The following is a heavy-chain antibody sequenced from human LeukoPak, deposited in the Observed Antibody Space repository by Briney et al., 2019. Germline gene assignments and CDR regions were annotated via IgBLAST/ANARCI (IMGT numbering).Heavy chain of an antibody. V-gene: IGHV4-39*07. CDR3: ARVLFVVEGGWFDP. J-gene: IGHJ5*02. Sequence: SETLSLTCTVSGGSISSSSYYWGWIRQPPGKGLEWIGSIYYSGSTYYNPSLKSRVTISVDTSKNQFSLKLSSVTAADTAVYYCARVLFVVEGGWFDPWGQGSLVTVSS. CDR2: IYYSGST. D-gene: IGHD3-3*01. CDR1: GGSISSSSYY.